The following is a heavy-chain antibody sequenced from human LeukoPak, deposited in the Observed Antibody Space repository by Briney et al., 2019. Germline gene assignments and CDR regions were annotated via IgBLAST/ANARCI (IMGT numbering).Heavy chain of an antibody. J-gene: IGHJ4*02. CDR2: LIPILGVA. Sequence: ASVKVSCKASGDSFRNFAISWVRQAPGQGLEWIGGLIPILGVANYAQKLQGRVTMTTDTSTSTAYMELRSLRSDDTAVYYCARVPRGPYSSSSFDYWGQGTLVTVSS. CDR3: ARVPRGPYSSSSFDY. CDR1: GDSFRNFA. D-gene: IGHD6-6*01. V-gene: IGHV1-69*10.